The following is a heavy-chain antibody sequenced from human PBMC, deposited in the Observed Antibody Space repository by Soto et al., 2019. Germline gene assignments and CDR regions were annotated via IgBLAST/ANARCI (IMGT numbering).Heavy chain of an antibody. J-gene: IGHJ4*02. CDR1: GYTFNSYG. CDR2: ISAYNVNT. CDR3: ARGGGNDPRPVDY. V-gene: IGHV1-18*01. Sequence: QVQLLQSGAEVKKPGASVRVSCKASGYTFNSYGISWGQRPPDQGLEGMGWISAYNVNTNYVQKVQGRVTMTTDTSTSTAYMELRSLRSDDTAVYYCARGGGNDPRPVDYWGQGTLVTVSS. D-gene: IGHD5-12*01.